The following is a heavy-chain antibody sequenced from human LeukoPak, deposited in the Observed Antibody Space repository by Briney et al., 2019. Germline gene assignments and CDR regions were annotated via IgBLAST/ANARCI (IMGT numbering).Heavy chain of an antibody. CDR3: ARDARWSRKGSAVDY. V-gene: IGHV4-31*03. CDR2: IYYSGST. D-gene: IGHD4-23*01. CDR1: GSISSGDYY. J-gene: IGHJ4*02. Sequence: SETLSLTCTVSGSISSGDYYWSWIRQHPGKGLEWIGYIYYSGSTYYNPSLKSRVTISVDTSKNEFSLSLSSVTAADTAVYYCARDARWSRKGSAVDYWGQGTLSPSPQ.